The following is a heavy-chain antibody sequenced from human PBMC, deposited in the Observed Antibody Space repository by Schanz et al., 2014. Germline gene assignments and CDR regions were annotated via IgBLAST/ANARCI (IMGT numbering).Heavy chain of an antibody. CDR2: LSGSGGST. CDR3: AKGMGYCSGGTCYDYYYYGLDV. Sequence: EVQLVESGGGLVKPGGSLRLSCAASGFTFSDYYMSWIRQAPGKGLEWVSALSGSGGSTYYADSVKGRFTISRDNSKNTLYLQMNSLRADDTAVFYCAKGMGYCSGGTCYDYYYYGLDVWGQGTTVTVSS. J-gene: IGHJ6*02. CDR1: GFTFSDYY. D-gene: IGHD2-15*01. V-gene: IGHV3-23*04.